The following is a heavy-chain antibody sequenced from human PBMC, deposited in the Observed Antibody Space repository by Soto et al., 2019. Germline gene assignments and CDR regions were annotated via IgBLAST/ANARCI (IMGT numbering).Heavy chain of an antibody. CDR3: ARVVPAAIYPLYYYYGMDV. D-gene: IGHD2-2*01. CDR2: INHSGST. J-gene: IGHJ6*02. CDR1: GGSFSGYY. V-gene: IGHV4-34*01. Sequence: QVQLQQWGAGLLKPSETLSLTCAVYGGSFSGYYWSWIRQSPGKGLEWIGEINHSGSTNYNPSLKSRVTISVDTSKNQFSLKLSSVTAADTAVYYCARVVPAAIYPLYYYYGMDVWGQGTTVTVSS.